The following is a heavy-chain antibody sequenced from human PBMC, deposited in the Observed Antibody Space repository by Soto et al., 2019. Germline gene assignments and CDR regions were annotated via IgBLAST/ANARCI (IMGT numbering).Heavy chain of an antibody. D-gene: IGHD2-21*02. V-gene: IGHV3-7*01. CDR3: ARAGYCGPGCYYYFDY. Sequence: HPGGSLRLSCAVSGFTFGSYWMNWVRLIPGKELEWVAYIKPDGSATYYVDSVKGRFTISRDNAKNSLYLQMNSLRVEDTSVYYCARAGYCGPGCYYYFDYWGQGTLVTVSS. CDR1: GFTFGSYW. CDR2: IKPDGSAT. J-gene: IGHJ4*02.